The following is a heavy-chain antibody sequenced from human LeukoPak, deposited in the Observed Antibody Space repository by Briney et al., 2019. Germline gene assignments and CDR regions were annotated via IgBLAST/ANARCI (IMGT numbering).Heavy chain of an antibody. Sequence: GGSLRLSCAASGFTFTTYWMSWVRKAPGKGLEWVSFIYSDNTHYSDSVKGRFTISRDNSKNTLYLQMNSLRAEDTAVYYCARRAGAYSHPYDYWGQGTLVTVSS. V-gene: IGHV3-53*01. D-gene: IGHD4/OR15-4a*01. J-gene: IGHJ4*02. CDR2: IYSDNT. CDR1: GFTFTTYW. CDR3: ARRAGAYSHPYDY.